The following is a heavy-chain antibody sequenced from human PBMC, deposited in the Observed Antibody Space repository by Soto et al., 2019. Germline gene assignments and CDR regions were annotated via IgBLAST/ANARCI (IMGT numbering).Heavy chain of an antibody. Sequence: KSSETLSLTCAVSGGSISSGGYSWSWIRQPPGKGLEWIGYIYHSGSTYYNPSLKSRVTISVDRSKNQFSLKLSSVTAADTAVYYCARGGDTAMVHLGYWGQGTLVTVSS. CDR2: IYHSGST. J-gene: IGHJ4*02. CDR3: ARGGDTAMVHLGY. CDR1: GGSISSGGYS. D-gene: IGHD5-18*01. V-gene: IGHV4-30-2*01.